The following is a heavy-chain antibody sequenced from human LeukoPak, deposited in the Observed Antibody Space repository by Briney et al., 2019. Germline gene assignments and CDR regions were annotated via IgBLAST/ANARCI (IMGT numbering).Heavy chain of an antibody. V-gene: IGHV4-39*07. J-gene: IGHJ6*02. D-gene: IGHD6-13*01. CDR2: IYYKGST. CDR1: GGSMSSSSYY. Sequence: SETLSLTCTVSGGSMSSSSYYWGWIRQTPGKGLEWIGSIYYKGSTYYNPSLKSRVTISLNTSKNLFSLKLSSVTAADTAVYYCATAVSWSYYYGMDVWGQGTTVTVSS. CDR3: ATAVSWSYYYGMDV.